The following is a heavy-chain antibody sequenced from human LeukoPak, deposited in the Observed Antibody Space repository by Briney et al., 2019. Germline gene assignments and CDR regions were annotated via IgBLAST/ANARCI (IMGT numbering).Heavy chain of an antibody. CDR3: AKDIGYYDSSGYLDY. CDR1: GFTFDDYA. CDR2: ISWNSGSI. D-gene: IGHD3-22*01. V-gene: IGHV3-9*03. Sequence: GGSLRLSCAASGFTFDDYAMHWVRQAPGKGLEWVSGISWNSGSIGYADSVKGRFTISRDNAKNSLYLQMNSLRAEDMALYYCAKDIGYYDSSGYLDYWGQGTLVTVSS. J-gene: IGHJ4*02.